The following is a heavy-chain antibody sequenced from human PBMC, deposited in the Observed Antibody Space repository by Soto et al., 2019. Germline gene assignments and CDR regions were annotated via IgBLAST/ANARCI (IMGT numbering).Heavy chain of an antibody. CDR1: GFIFRNYV. V-gene: IGHV3-23*01. D-gene: IGHD1-7*01. CDR3: AKRPLELHMYDY. J-gene: IGHJ4*02. CDR2: IIGSGGTT. Sequence: GSLRLSYTASGFIFRNYVMTWVRQAPGKSLEWVSSIIGSGGTTYYTDSVKGRFTISRDNSKNTLFLQINSLRAEDTAVYYCAKRPLELHMYDYWGQGTLVTVSS.